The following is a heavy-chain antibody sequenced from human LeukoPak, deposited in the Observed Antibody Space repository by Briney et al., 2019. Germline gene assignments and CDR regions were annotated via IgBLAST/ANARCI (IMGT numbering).Heavy chain of an antibody. D-gene: IGHD5-24*01. J-gene: IGHJ3*02. Sequence: ASVKVSCKASGYTFTDYYIHWMRQAPGQGLEWMGIINFSGGTTSYPQKFQGRVTMTRDTSTSTVYMELSSLRSEDTAVYYCASRRDGSNYAAFDIWGQGTMVTVSS. CDR1: GYTFTDYY. CDR3: ASRRDGSNYAAFDI. CDR2: INFSGGTT. V-gene: IGHV1-46*01.